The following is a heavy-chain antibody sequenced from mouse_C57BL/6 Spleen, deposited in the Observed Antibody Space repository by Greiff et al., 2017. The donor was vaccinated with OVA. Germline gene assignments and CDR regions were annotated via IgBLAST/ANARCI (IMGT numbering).Heavy chain of an antibody. D-gene: IGHD2-1*01. Sequence: QVQLQQPGAELVRPGSSVKLSCKASGYTFTSYWMHWVKQRPIQGLEWIGNIDPSDSETHYNQKFKDKATLTVDKSSSTAYMQLSSLTSEDSAVYDCARKGYYGNYVDYAMDYWGQGTSVTVSS. V-gene: IGHV1-52*01. CDR3: ARKGYYGNYVDYAMDY. CDR1: GYTFTSYW. CDR2: IDPSDSET. J-gene: IGHJ4*01.